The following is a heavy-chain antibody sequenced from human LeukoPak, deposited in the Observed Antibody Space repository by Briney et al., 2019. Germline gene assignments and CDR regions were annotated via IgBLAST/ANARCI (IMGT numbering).Heavy chain of an antibody. CDR3: ASGVVITTPDDAFDI. CDR1: GYTFTGYY. D-gene: IGHD3-22*01. Sequence: ASVKVSCKASGYTFTGYYMHWVRQAPGQRLEWMGWINAGNGNTKYSQKFQGRVTITRDTSASTAYMELSSLRSEDTAVYYCASGVVITTPDDAFDIWGQGTMVTVSS. J-gene: IGHJ3*02. V-gene: IGHV1-3*01. CDR2: INAGNGNT.